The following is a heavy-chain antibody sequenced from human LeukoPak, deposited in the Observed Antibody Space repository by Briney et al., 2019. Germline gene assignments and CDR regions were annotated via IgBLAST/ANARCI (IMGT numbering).Heavy chain of an antibody. D-gene: IGHD3-22*01. V-gene: IGHV3-21*01. Sequence: PGGSLRLSCAASGFTFSSYSMNWVRQAPGKGVVWVSSISSSSSYIYYADSVKGRFTISRDNAKNSLYLQMNSLRAEDTAVYYCARGIYYYDSSGYYHDYWGQGTLVTVSS. CDR2: ISSSSSYI. J-gene: IGHJ4*02. CDR1: GFTFSSYS. CDR3: ARGIYYYDSSGYYHDY.